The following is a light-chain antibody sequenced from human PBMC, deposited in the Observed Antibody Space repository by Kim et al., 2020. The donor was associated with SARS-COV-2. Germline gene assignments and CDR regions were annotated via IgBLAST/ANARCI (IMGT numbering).Light chain of an antibody. CDR3: NSHTTSSTYV. V-gene: IGLV2-14*03. J-gene: IGLJ1*01. CDR2: DVC. CDR1: SSDVGYYHS. Sequence: SITISTTGTSSDVGYYHSISWYQQHPGKAPKLIIYDVCERSSGASNRFSGSQSGNTAALTIFGLRAEDEADYYCNSHTTSSTYVFGSGTKVTVL.